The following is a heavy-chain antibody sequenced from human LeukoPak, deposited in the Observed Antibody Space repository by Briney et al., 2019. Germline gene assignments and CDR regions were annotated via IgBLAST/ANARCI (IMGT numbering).Heavy chain of an antibody. J-gene: IGHJ4*02. CDR3: ARELWFGELLRYFDY. V-gene: IGHV4-38-2*02. CDR2: IYHSGST. D-gene: IGHD3-10*01. Sequence: SETLSLTCAVSGYSISSGYYWGWIRQPPGKGLEWIGSIYHSGSTYYNPPLKSRVTISVDTSKNQFSLKLSSVTAADTAVYYCARELWFGELLRYFDYWGQGTLVTVSS. CDR1: GYSISSGYY.